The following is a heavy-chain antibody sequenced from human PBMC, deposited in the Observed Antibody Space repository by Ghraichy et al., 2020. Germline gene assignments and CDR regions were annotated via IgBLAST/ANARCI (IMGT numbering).Heavy chain of an antibody. Sequence: GGPLRLSCTASGFTFSGYYMAWVRQVPGKGLEWVANIKQDGGNTNYVDSVKGRFTISRDNTKNSLYLQMNSLRVEDTAVYYCARDVSGSLDHWGQGTLVTVSS. CDR3: ARDVSGSLDH. J-gene: IGHJ4*02. CDR1: GFTFSGYY. D-gene: IGHD5-12*01. V-gene: IGHV3-7*03. CDR2: IKQDGGNT.